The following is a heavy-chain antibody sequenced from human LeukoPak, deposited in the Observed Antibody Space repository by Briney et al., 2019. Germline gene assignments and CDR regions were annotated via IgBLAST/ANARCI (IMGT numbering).Heavy chain of an antibody. CDR2: IVVGSGNT. CDR1: GFTFTSSA. V-gene: IGHV1-58*01. Sequence: ASVKVSCKASGFTFTSSAVQWVRQARGQRLEWIGWIVVGSGNTNYAQKFQERVTITRDMSTSTAYMELSSLRSEDTAVYYCAAIFSGSHSGYFDYWGQGTLVTVSS. CDR3: AAIFSGSHSGYFDY. J-gene: IGHJ4*02. D-gene: IGHD1-26*01.